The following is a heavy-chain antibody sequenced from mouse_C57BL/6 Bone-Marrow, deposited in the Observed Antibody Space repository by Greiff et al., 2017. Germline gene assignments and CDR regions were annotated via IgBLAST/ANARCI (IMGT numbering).Heavy chain of an antibody. CDR2: IDPSDSYT. D-gene: IGHD2-3*01. Sequence: QVQLKQPGAELVKPGASVKLSCKASGYTFTSYWMQWVKQRPGQGLEWIGEIDPSDSYTNYNQKFKGKATLTVDTSSSTAYMQLSSLTSEDSAVYYCARDGYYLDYAMDYWGQGTSVTVSS. V-gene: IGHV1-50*01. CDR3: ARDGYYLDYAMDY. J-gene: IGHJ4*01. CDR1: GYTFTSYW.